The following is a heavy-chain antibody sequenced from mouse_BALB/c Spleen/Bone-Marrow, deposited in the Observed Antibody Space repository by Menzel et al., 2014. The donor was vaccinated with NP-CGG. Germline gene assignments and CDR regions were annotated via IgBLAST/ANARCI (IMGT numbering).Heavy chain of an antibody. CDR2: FDPFNGGT. J-gene: IGHJ4*01. CDR3: ARSYDGXXYAMNY. Sequence: EVKLQESGPELMKPGASVKISCKASGYLFTSYYMHWVQQSHGESLEWIGYFDPFNGGTSYHQKFKGKATLTVDKSSSTAYMHLSSLTSEDSAVYFCARSYDGXXYAMNYWGQGTSVTVSS. V-gene: IGHV1S135*01. CDR1: GYLFTSYY. D-gene: IGHD2-3*01.